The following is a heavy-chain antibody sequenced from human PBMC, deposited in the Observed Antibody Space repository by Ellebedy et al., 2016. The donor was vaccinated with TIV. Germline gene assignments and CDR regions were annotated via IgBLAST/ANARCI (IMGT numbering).Heavy chain of an antibody. V-gene: IGHV1-2*02. J-gene: IGHJ4*02. Sequence: AASVKVSCKASGYTFTGYYIHWVRQAPGQGLEWMGWINPNSGGTSSALRFQGRVTLTRDTSISTAYMELTTLTSDDTAVYFCAREGVFGSGSYYPYWGQGALVTVSS. CDR3: AREGVFGSGSYYPY. CDR2: INPNSGGT. D-gene: IGHD3-10*01. CDR1: GYTFTGYY.